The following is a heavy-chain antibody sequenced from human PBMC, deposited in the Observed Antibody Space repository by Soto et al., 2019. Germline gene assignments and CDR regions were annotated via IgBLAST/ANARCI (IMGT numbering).Heavy chain of an antibody. CDR3: ARGYDYGDY. J-gene: IGHJ4*02. Sequence: QVQLQESGPGLMKPSETLSLTCTVSGGSISSYYWSWIRQPPGKGLEWIGYIYYSGSTNYNPSLKSRVTISVDTSKNQFSLKLSSVTAADTAVYYCARGYDYGDYWGQGTLVTVSS. D-gene: IGHD2-2*01. CDR2: IYYSGST. V-gene: IGHV4-59*01. CDR1: GGSISSYY.